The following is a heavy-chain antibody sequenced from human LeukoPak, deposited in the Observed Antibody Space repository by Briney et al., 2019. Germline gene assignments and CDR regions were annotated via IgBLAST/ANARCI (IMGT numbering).Heavy chain of an antibody. CDR2: IIPIFDTP. Sequence: SVRVSCKASGGTFSSYAINWVRQAPGQGLEWMGGIIPIFDTPNYARKFQGRVTITTDESTNTACMELSSLRSEDTAFYYCARGGRAVATLVPFDYWGQGILVTVSS. J-gene: IGHJ4*02. D-gene: IGHD6-19*01. V-gene: IGHV1-69*05. CDR1: GGTFSSYA. CDR3: ARGGRAVATLVPFDY.